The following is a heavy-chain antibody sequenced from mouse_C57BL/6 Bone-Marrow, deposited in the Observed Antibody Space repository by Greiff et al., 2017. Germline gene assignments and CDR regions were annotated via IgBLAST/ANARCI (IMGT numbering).Heavy chain of an antibody. J-gene: IGHJ2*01. CDR1: GYTFTSYW. V-gene: IGHV1-74*01. CDR2: IHPSNSDT. Sequence: QVQLQQPGAELVKPGASVKVSCKASGYTFTSYWMHWVKQRPGQGLEWIGRIHPSNSDTNYNQKFKGKATLTVDKSSSTAYMQLSSLTSEDSAVYYCAICYDYDGGGYYLDYWGQGTTLTVSS. D-gene: IGHD2-4*01. CDR3: AICYDYDGGGYYLDY.